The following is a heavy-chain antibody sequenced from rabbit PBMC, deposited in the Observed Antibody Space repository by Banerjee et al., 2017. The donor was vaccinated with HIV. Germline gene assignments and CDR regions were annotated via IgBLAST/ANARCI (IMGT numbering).Heavy chain of an antibody. CDR2: IYARGIT. D-gene: IGHD1-1*01. V-gene: IGHV1S45*01. Sequence: QEQLVESGGGLVQPGGSLKLSCKASGFDFSSYGISWVRQAPGKGLEWIGCIYARGITYYASWAKGRFTISKTSSTTVTLQMTSLTAADTATYFCARAYSTDSGYPYYFNLWGPGTLVTVS. CDR3: ARAYSTDSGYPYYFNL. CDR1: GFDFSSYG. J-gene: IGHJ4*01.